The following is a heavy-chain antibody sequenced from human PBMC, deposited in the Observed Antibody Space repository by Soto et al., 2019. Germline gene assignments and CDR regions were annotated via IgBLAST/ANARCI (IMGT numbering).Heavy chain of an antibody. CDR2: INHSGST. CDR1: GGSFSGYY. CDR3: ARHWGHYYDSSGYYYSDAFDI. V-gene: IGHV4-34*01. J-gene: IGHJ3*02. D-gene: IGHD3-22*01. Sequence: SETLSLTCAVYGGSFSGYYWSWIRQPPGKGLEWIGEINHSGSTNYNPSLKSRVTISVDTSKNQFSLKLSSVTAADTAVYYRARHWGHYYDSSGYYYSDAFDIWGQGTTVTVSS.